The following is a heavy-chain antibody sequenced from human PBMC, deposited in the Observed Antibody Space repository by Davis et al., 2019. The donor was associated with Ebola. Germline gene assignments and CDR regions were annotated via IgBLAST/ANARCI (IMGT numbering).Heavy chain of an antibody. CDR2: INSGNGNT. Sequence: ASVKVSCKASGYTFTNYAIHWVRQAPGQRLEWMGWINSGNGNTKYSQKFQGRVTITRDTSASTAYMELSGLRSEDTAVYYCARGAETGYYDSSGYSYWGQGTLVTISS. CDR3: ARGAETGYYDSSGYSY. V-gene: IGHV1-3*01. D-gene: IGHD3-22*01. J-gene: IGHJ4*02. CDR1: GYTFTNYA.